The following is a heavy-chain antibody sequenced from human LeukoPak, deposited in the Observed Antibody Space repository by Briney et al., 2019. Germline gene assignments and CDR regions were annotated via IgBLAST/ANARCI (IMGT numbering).Heavy chain of an antibody. CDR3: ARDRYYYGMDV. J-gene: IGHJ6*02. Sequence: SETLSLTCAVYGGSFSGYYWSWIRQPPGKGLEWIGEINHSGSTNYNPSLKSRVTISVDTSKNQFSLKLSSVTAADTAVYYCARDRYYYGMDVWGQGTTATVSS. CDR2: INHSGST. CDR1: GGSFSGYY. V-gene: IGHV4-34*01.